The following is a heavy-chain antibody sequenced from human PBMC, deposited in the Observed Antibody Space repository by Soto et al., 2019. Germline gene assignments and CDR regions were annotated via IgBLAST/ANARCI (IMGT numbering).Heavy chain of an antibody. Sequence: EVQLVESGGGLVQPGGSLRLSCAASGFTFSIYWMHWVRQAPGKGLVWVSRINSAGTTTTYADSMRGRFTISRDNAKNTRDLQMNRLRAEDTAVYYCARGDTAMVIDYWGQGTQVTVSS. D-gene: IGHD5-18*01. CDR2: INSAGTTT. J-gene: IGHJ4*02. V-gene: IGHV3-74*01. CDR3: ARGDTAMVIDY. CDR1: GFTFSIYW.